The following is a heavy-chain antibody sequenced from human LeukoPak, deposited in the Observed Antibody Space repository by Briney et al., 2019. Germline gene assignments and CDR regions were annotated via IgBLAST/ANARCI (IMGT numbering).Heavy chain of an antibody. CDR3: ARDGGNRNYYYYYYMDV. CDR2: IYYSGST. J-gene: IGHJ6*03. Sequence: PSETLSLTCTVSGGSISSGGYYWSWIRQHPGKGLEWIGYIYYSGSTYYNPSLKSRVTISVDTSKNKFSLKLSSVTAADTAVYYCARDGGNRNYYYYYYMDVWGKGTTVTVSS. V-gene: IGHV4-31*03. D-gene: IGHD1-14*01. CDR1: GGSISSGGYY.